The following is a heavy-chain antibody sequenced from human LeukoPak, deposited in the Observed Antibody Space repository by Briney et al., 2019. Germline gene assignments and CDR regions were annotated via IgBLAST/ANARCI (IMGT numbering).Heavy chain of an antibody. CDR3: AKWGDYDVLTGYYVPDY. Sequence: GGSLRLSCAASGSTFSNYAMSWVRQAPGKGLEWVSAILGSGGSTYYADSVKGRFTVYRYNSKSTLYLQMNSLRAEDTALYYCAKWGDYDVLTGYYVPDYWGQGTLVTVSS. J-gene: IGHJ4*02. CDR2: ILGSGGST. CDR1: GSTFSNYA. V-gene: IGHV3-23*01. D-gene: IGHD3-9*01.